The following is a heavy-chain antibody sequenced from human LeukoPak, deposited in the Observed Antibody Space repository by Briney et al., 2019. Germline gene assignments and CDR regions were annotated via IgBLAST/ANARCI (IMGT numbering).Heavy chain of an antibody. V-gene: IGHV1-24*01. CDR1: GYTLTELS. CDR3: ATGIVGVYYFDY. J-gene: IGHJ4*02. D-gene: IGHD1-26*01. Sequence: ASVKVSCKVSGYTLTELSMHWVRQAPGKGLEWMGGFDPEDGETIYAQKFQGRVTMTEDTSTDTAYMELSSLRSEDTAMYYCATGIVGVYYFDYWGQGTLVTVSS. CDR2: FDPEDGET.